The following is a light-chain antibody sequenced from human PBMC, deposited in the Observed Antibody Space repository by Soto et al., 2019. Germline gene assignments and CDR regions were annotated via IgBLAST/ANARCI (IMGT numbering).Light chain of an antibody. V-gene: IGLV2-8*01. CDR3: RSYAGSKTL. CDR2: EVS. Sequence: QSALTQPPSASGSPGQSVTISCTGTSSDVGGYNYVSWYQQHPGKAPKLMMYEVSKRPSGVPDRFSGSKSGNTAALNVPGLQAEDEADYYCRSYAGSKTLFGGGTKVTVL. J-gene: IGLJ2*01. CDR1: SSDVGGYNY.